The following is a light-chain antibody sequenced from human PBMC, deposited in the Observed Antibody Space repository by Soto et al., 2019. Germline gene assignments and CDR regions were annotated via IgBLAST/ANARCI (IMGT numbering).Light chain of an antibody. CDR1: QSVNNNY. J-gene: IGKJ4*01. V-gene: IGKV3-20*01. CDR2: GAS. CDR3: QQHSRSIT. Sequence: VLTQSPGTLSLSPGERAALSCRASQSVNNNYLAWYQQKPGQSPRLLISGASMRATAIPDRFSGSGSGTDFTLTISRLEPEDSAVYYCQQHSRSITFGRGTKVEIK.